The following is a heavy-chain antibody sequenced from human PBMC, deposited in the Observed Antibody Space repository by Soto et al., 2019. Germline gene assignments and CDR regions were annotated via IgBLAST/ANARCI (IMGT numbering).Heavy chain of an antibody. Sequence: QVQLQESGPGLVKPSETLSLTCTVAGASMSGNYWTWVRQPPGKGLEWIGNMFYSGTTNYNPSLRSRVTKSLDTSVNQFSLRLSSVTAAETAVYYCARPNMWYGKILQWGRGTLVTVSS. J-gene: IGHJ1*01. V-gene: IGHV4-59*01. CDR3: ARPNMWYGKILQ. D-gene: IGHD2-15*01. CDR2: MFYSGTT. CDR1: GASMSGNY.